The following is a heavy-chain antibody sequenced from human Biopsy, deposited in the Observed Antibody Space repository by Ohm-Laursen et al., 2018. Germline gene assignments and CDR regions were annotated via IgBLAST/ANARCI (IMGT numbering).Heavy chain of an antibody. CDR2: IYYSGTT. J-gene: IGHJ5*01. CDR3: ARVRGGFLEWFDY. D-gene: IGHD3-3*01. CDR1: GESMGTYY. Sequence: GTLSLTCTVSGESMGTYYWSWIRQPPGKVMEWIASIYYSGTTHKNPSLKSRVTISVDTSQGLLSLDLSSVTAADTAVCYCARVRGGFLEWFDYWGQGTLVTVSS. V-gene: IGHV4-59*01.